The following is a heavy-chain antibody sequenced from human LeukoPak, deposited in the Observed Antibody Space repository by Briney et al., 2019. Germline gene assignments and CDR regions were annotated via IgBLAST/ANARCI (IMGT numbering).Heavy chain of an antibody. Sequence: GGSLRLSCAASGFTFSSYGMHWVRQAPGKGLEWVAFIRYDGNNKYYADSVKGRFTISRDNSKTTLYLQVNSLRAEDTAVYYCAKDWDTSSFGFDYWGQGTLVTVSS. J-gene: IGHJ4*02. CDR3: AKDWDTSSFGFDY. CDR1: GFTFSSYG. V-gene: IGHV3-30*02. D-gene: IGHD5-18*01. CDR2: IRYDGNNK.